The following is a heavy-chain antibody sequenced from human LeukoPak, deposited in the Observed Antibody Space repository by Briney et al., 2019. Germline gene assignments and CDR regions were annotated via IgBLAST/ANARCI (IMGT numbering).Heavy chain of an antibody. J-gene: IGHJ4*02. CDR1: GGSTSSGPYY. CDR2: IYYGENT. Sequence: SETLSLTCTVSGGSTSSGPYYWGWIRQPPGKGLEWIGNIYYGENTYYNPSLKSRVTISIDTSKNQFSLKLSSVTAADTAVYYCARENDYGDYVDYWGQGTLVTVSS. CDR3: ARENDYGDYVDY. V-gene: IGHV4-39*07. D-gene: IGHD4-17*01.